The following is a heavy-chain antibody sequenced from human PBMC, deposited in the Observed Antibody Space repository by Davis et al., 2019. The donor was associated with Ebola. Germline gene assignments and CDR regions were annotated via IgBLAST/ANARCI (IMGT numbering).Heavy chain of an antibody. CDR1: GGSVSSSSYY. Sequence: PSETLSLTCTVSGGSVSSSSYYWSWIRQPPGKGLEWIGYIYYSGSTNYNPSLKSRVTISVDTSKNQFSLKLSSVTAADTAVYYCARGARDYGYWGQGTLVTVSS. CDR2: IYYSGST. D-gene: IGHD3-16*01. CDR3: ARGARDYGY. J-gene: IGHJ4*02. V-gene: IGHV4-61*01.